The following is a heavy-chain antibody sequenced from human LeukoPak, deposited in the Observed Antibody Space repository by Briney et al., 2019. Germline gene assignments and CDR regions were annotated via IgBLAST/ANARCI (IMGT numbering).Heavy chain of an antibody. CDR1: GFTFSSYS. CDR2: ISSSSSYI. CDR3: VGQQLVRLPFDY. Sequence: GGSLRLSCAPSGFTFSSYSMNCVRQAPGKGLEWVSSISSSSSYIYYADSVKGRFTISRDNAKNSLYLQMNSQRAEDTAVYYCVGQQLVRLPFDYWGQGTLVTVSS. V-gene: IGHV3-21*01. D-gene: IGHD6-13*01. J-gene: IGHJ4*02.